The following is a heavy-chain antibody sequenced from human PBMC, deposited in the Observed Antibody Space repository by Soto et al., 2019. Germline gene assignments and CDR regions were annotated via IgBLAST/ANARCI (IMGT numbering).Heavy chain of an antibody. CDR2: IYYTGST. Sequence: NPSETLSLTCTVSGGSIYTGGFYWSWIRQLPGKGLEWLGFIYYTGSTQYTPSLKSRLSISTDTSDNQFSLRLNSVTAADTAVYYCATSLVTSRARVDYWGQGTPVTV. CDR1: GGSIYTGGFY. V-gene: IGHV4-31*03. CDR3: ATSLVTSRARVDY. D-gene: IGHD1-26*01. J-gene: IGHJ4*02.